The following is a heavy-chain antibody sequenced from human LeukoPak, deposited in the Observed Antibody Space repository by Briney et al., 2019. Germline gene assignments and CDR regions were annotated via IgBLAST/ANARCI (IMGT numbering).Heavy chain of an antibody. J-gene: IGHJ3*02. V-gene: IGHV1-69*01. Sequence: SVKVSCKASGGTFSSYAINWVRQAPGQGLEWMGGIIPIFGTANYAQKFQGRVTITADESTSTAYMELSSLRSEDTAVYYCARDWEDGYNPYAFDIWGQGTMVTVSS. D-gene: IGHD5-24*01. CDR3: ARDWEDGYNPYAFDI. CDR2: IIPIFGTA. CDR1: GGTFSSYA.